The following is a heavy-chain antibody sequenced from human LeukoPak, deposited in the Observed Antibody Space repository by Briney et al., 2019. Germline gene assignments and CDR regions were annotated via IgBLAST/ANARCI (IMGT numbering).Heavy chain of an antibody. J-gene: IGHJ4*02. CDR2: IYTDGNT. V-gene: IGHV3-53*01. D-gene: IGHD3-10*01. Sequence: PGGSLRLSCAASGFAVSSHHMTWVRQAPGKGLEWVSFIYTDGNTYYADPVEGRFTISRDNSKNMLYLQMNSLRAEDTAVYYCGREFTISPSYFDYWGQGTLVPVSS. CDR1: GFAVSSHH. CDR3: GREFTISPSYFDY.